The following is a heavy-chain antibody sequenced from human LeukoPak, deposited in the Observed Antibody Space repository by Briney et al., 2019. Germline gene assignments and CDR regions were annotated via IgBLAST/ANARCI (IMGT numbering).Heavy chain of an antibody. V-gene: IGHV4-4*02. CDR1: GGSISSSNW. J-gene: IGHJ4*02. CDR2: IYHSGST. Sequence: SETLSLTCAVSGGSISSSNWWSWVRQPPGKGLEWIGEIYHSGSTNYNPTLKSRVTISVDKSKNQFSLKLSSVTAADTAVYYCARRPYGSGSSFDYWGQGTLVTVSS. CDR3: ARRPYGSGSSFDY. D-gene: IGHD3-10*01.